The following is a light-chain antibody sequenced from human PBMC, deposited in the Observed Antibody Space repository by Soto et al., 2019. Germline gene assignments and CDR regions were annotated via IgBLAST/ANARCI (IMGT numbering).Light chain of an antibody. CDR2: DAS. J-gene: IGKJ1*01. Sequence: DIQMTQSHSTLSASVGDRVTITCRASQSISSWLAWSQQKPGKAPKLLIYDASSLESGVPSRFSGSGSGTDFTLTISRLEPEDFAVYYCQQYGSSPETFGQGTKVDIK. CDR3: QQYGSSPET. CDR1: QSISSW. V-gene: IGKV1-5*01.